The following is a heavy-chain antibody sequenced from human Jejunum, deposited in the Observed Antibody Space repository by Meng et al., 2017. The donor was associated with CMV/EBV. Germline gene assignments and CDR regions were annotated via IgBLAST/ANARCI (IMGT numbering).Heavy chain of an antibody. CDR3: ATSSSGFDFWTDY. CDR1: AYPFPLYY. D-gene: IGHD5-12*01. J-gene: IGHJ4*02. V-gene: IGHV1-2*02. CDR2: INPNSGDT. Sequence: ASAYPFPLYYMHWVRQAPGQGPEWMGWINPNSGDTTYAQQFQGRVTMTSAPSISTASLSLSSLRSDATAVSYCATSSSGFDFWTDYWGQGTLVTISS.